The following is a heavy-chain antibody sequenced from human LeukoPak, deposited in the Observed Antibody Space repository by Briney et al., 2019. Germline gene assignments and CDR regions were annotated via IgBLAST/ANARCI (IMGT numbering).Heavy chain of an antibody. V-gene: IGHV3-23*01. D-gene: IGHD2-2*01. CDR1: GFTFSSYA. Sequence: GGSLRLSCAASGFTFSSYALSWVREAPGKGLEWVSAISGSGGSTYYADSVKGRFTISRDNSKNTLYLQMNSLRAEDTAVYYCAKLVVPAAAYYFDYWGQGTLVTVSS. CDR3: AKLVVPAAAYYFDY. J-gene: IGHJ4*02. CDR2: ISGSGGST.